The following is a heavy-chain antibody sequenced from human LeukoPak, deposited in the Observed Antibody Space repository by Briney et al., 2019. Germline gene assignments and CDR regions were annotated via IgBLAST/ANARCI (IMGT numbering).Heavy chain of an antibody. CDR1: GGSISSSNW. CDR3: ARDHVGDYSRGFDP. Sequence: SETLSLTCAGSGGSISSSNWWSWVRQPPGKGLEWVGEIYHSGSTNYNPSLKSRVTISVDKSKNQFSLKLSSVTAADTAVYYCARDHVGDYSRGFDPWGQGTLVTVSS. D-gene: IGHD4-17*01. CDR2: IYHSGST. V-gene: IGHV4-4*02. J-gene: IGHJ5*02.